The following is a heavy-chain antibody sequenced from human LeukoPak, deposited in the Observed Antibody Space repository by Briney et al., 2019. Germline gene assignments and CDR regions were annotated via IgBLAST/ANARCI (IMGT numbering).Heavy chain of an antibody. V-gene: IGHV1-18*01. J-gene: IGHJ4*02. D-gene: IGHD2-2*01. Sequence: ASVKVPCKASGYTFTSYGISWVRQVPGQGLEWMGWISAYNGNTNYAQKLQGRVTMTTDTSTSTAYMELRSLRSDDTAVYYCARSRYCSSTSCHPFDYWGQGTLVTVSS. CDR2: ISAYNGNT. CDR1: GYTFTSYG. CDR3: ARSRYCSSTSCHPFDY.